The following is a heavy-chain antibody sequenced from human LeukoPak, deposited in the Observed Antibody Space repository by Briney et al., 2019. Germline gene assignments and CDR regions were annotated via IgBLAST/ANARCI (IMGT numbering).Heavy chain of an antibody. Sequence: GGSLRLSCAASGFNFANHAMSWVRQTPGKGLEWVSAISGGGDITYYADSVTGRFTISRDNSKDTLFLQMHSLRPGDTAVYYCVREDTPATANYWSQGTLVTISS. J-gene: IGHJ4*02. V-gene: IGHV3-23*01. CDR3: VREDTPATANY. CDR2: ISGGGDIT. D-gene: IGHD2-21*02. CDR1: GFNFANHA.